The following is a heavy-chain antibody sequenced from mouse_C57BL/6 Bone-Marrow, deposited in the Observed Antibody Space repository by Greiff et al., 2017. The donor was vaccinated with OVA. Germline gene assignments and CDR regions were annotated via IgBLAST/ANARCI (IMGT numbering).Heavy chain of an antibody. CDR2: IHPNSGST. CDR1: GYTFTSYW. D-gene: IGHD1-1*01. V-gene: IGHV1-64*01. CDR3: ASVYYGSRGAY. J-gene: IGHJ3*01. Sequence: VQLQQPGAELVKPGASVKLSCKASGYTFTSYWMPWVKQRPGQGLEWIGMIHPNSGSTNYNEKFKSKATLTVDKYSSTAYMQLSSLTSEDAAGDDCASVYYGSRGAYWGQGTLVTVSA.